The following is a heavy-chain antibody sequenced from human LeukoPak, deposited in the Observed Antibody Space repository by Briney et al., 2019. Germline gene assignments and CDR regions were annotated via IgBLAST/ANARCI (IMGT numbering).Heavy chain of an antibody. CDR3: ARELYSSSSEEYYYYYYYMDV. CDR2: ISYDGSNK. CDR1: GFTFSSYG. J-gene: IGHJ6*03. D-gene: IGHD6-6*01. Sequence: GGSLRLSCAASGFTFSSYGMHWVRQAPGKGLEWVAVISYDGSNKYYADSVKGRFTISRDNSKNTLYLQMNSLRAEDTAVYYCARELYSSSSEEYYYYYYYMDVWGKGPRSPSP. V-gene: IGHV3-30*03.